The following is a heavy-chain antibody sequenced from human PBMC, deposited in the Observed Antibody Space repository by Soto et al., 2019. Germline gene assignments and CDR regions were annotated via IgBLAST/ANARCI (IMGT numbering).Heavy chain of an antibody. CDR1: GYTFSDYF. V-gene: IGHV1-2*04. CDR2: INPNSGAT. D-gene: IGHD3-10*01. J-gene: IGHJ4*02. Sequence: QLVQSGAEVKKPGASVKVSCKASGYTFSDYFIHWVRQAPGQVIEWMGWINPNSGATKYAQKLQGWVTMTRDTSISTAYMELKKLTSDDTAVYYCARYSGSGNYNLFDYWGQGTLVTVSS. CDR3: ARYSGSGNYNLFDY.